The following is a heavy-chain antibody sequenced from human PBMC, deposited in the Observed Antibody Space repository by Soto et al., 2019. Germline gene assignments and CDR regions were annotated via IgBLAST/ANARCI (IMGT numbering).Heavy chain of an antibody. CDR2: ISWNSGSI. CDR1: DYA. J-gene: IGHJ6*02. V-gene: IGHV3-9*01. CDR3: AKDTLTVATNFYYYGMDV. Sequence: DYALIRERKAPGEGLEWVSGISWNSGSIGYADSVKGRFTISRDNAKNSLYLQMNSLRAEDTALYYCAKDTLTVATNFYYYGMDVWCQGTTVTVSS. D-gene: IGHD4-17*01.